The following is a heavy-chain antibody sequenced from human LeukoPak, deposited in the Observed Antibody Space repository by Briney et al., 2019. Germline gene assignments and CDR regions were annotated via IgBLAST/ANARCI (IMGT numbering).Heavy chain of an antibody. V-gene: IGHV3-53*04. CDR1: GFTFSTFA. Sequence: GGSLRLSCAASGFTFSTFAMSWVRQAPGKGLEWVSVIYSGGSTYYADSVKGRFTISRHNSKNTLYLQMNSLRAEDTAVYYCARVRIGLLEEGETRGSGSYYKVHYYYGMDVWGQGTTVTVSS. CDR2: IYSGGST. J-gene: IGHJ6*02. D-gene: IGHD3-10*01. CDR3: ARVRIGLLEEGETRGSGSYYKVHYYYGMDV.